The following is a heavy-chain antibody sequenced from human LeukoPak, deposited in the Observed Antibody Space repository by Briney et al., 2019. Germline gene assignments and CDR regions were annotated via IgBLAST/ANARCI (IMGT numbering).Heavy chain of an antibody. D-gene: IGHD1-26*01. J-gene: IGHJ4*02. CDR1: GGSISSSSYY. CDR3: AREVRGIDLDYFDY. V-gene: IGHV4-39*07. CDR2: IYYSGST. Sequence: TSETLSLTCTVSGGSISSSSYYWGWARQPPGKGLEWIGSIYYSGSTYYNPSLKSRVTISVDTPKNQFSLKLSSVTAADTAVYYCAREVRGIDLDYFDYWGQGTLVTVSS.